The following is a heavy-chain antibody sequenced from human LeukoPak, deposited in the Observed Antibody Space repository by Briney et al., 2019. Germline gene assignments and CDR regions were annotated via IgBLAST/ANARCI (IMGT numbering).Heavy chain of an antibody. V-gene: IGHV3-30*02. D-gene: IGHD3-16*01. CDR2: VGLDENDR. CDR1: GFTIRSFA. CDR3: AKEPPGGWSIDL. J-gene: IGHJ2*01. Sequence: GGSLRLSCAVSGFTIRSFAMHWVRQAPGRGLEWVAFVGLDENDRQYADSVKGRFTISRDNSRNTLSLYMNSLRADDTDVYFCAKEPPGGWSIDLCGRGTLVIVSS.